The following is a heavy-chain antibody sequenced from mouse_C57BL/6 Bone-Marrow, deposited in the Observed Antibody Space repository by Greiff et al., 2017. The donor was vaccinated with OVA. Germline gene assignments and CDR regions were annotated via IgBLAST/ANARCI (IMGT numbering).Heavy chain of an antibody. Sequence: VQLQQSGAELVKPGASVKLSCKASGYTFTSYWMHWVKQRPGQGLEWIGYINPSSGYTKYNQKFKDKATLTADKSSSTAYMQLSSLTDEDSAVYCCTRGILLRPYYLDYWGQGTTLTVSS. CDR2: INPSSGYT. CDR3: TRGILLRPYYLDY. V-gene: IGHV1-7*01. D-gene: IGHD1-1*01. CDR1: GYTFTSYW. J-gene: IGHJ2*01.